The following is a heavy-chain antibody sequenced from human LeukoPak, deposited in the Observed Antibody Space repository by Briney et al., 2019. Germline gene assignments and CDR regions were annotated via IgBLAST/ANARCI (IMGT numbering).Heavy chain of an antibody. CDR1: GYTFTGSY. CDR2: INPNSGGT. CDR3: ARERPDSSGLFDY. D-gene: IGHD6-19*01. J-gene: IGHJ4*02. V-gene: IGHV1-2*02. Sequence: ASVKVSCKASGYTFTGSYMYWVRQAPGQGLEWMGWINPNSGGTNYAQTFQGRVTMTRDTSISTAYMELTSLRSDDTAVYYCARERPDSSGLFDYWGQGTLVTVSS.